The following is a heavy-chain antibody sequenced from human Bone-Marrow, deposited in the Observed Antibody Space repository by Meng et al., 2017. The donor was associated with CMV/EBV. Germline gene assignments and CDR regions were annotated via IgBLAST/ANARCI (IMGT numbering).Heavy chain of an antibody. V-gene: IGHV4-39*01. CDR3: AKHTSYYASSSGYSLGTSFYFDY. D-gene: IGHD3-3*01. CDR2: IYYSGST. CDR1: GGSIISTNDY. Sequence: SETLSLTCTVSGGSIISTNDYWGWIRQSPGKGLEWIATIYYSGSTNYNPSLNGRVTISVDTSRNQFSLRLYSVTAADTAVYYCAKHTSYYASSSGYSLGTSFYFDYWGQGTLVTVSS. J-gene: IGHJ4*02.